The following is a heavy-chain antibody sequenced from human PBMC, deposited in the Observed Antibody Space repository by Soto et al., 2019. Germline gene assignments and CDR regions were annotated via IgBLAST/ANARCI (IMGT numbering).Heavy chain of an antibody. CDR2: ISYDGSNK. D-gene: IGHD2-15*01. Sequence: QVQLVESGGGVVQPGRSLRLSCAASGFTFSSYGMHWVRQAPGKGLEWVAVISYDGSNKYYADSVKGRFTISRDNSKNTLYLQMNSLRAEDTAVYYCAKGRGNQTDWYFDLWGRGTLVTVSS. CDR3: AKGRGNQTDWYFDL. J-gene: IGHJ2*01. CDR1: GFTFSSYG. V-gene: IGHV3-30*18.